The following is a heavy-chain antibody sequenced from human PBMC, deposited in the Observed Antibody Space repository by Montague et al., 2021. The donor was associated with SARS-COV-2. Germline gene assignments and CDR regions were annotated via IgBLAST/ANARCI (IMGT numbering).Heavy chain of an antibody. V-gene: IGHV3-74*01. CDR3: ARDIAGDASYYMDV. CDR2: DNYGSTT. J-gene: IGHJ6*03. Sequence: SLRLSCAASGFTLSGSWMHWVRQAPGKGLVWVSDNYGSTTNYAASVKGRFTISRDNAKNTVYLQMNSLGAEDTAVYYCARDIAGDASYYMDVWGRGTTVTVSS. D-gene: IGHD3-10*01. CDR1: GFTLSGSW.